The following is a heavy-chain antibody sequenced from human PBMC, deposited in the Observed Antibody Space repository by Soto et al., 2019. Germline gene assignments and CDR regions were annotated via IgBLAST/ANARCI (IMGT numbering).Heavy chain of an antibody. J-gene: IGHJ4*02. CDR1: GFTFSSYE. CDR2: ISSGGTIV. CDR3: ALRPRTG. D-gene: IGHD1-1*01. Sequence: LRLSCAASGFTFSSYEMNWVRQAPGKGLEWVSYISSGGTIVYYADSVKGRFAISRDNAKNSLYLQMNSLRAEETAVYYCALRPRTGWGQGTLVTVSS. V-gene: IGHV3-48*03.